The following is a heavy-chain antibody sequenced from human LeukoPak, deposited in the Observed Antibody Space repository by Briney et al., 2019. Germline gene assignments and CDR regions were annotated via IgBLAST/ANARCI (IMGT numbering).Heavy chain of an antibody. J-gene: IGHJ6*02. CDR2: INHSGST. CDR1: GGSFSGYY. D-gene: IGHD2-2*01. Sequence: PSETLSLTCAVYGGSFSGYYWSWIRQPPGKGLEWIGEINHSGSTNYNPSLKSRVTISVDTSKNQFSLKLSSVTAADTAVYYCARAMPGGYYYYGMDVWGQGTTVTVSS. V-gene: IGHV4-34*01. CDR3: ARAMPGGYYYYGMDV.